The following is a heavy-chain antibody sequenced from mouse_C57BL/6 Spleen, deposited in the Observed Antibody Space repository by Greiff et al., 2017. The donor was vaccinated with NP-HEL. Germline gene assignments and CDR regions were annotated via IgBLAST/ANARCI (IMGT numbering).Heavy chain of an antibody. Sequence: EVQLVESGGGLVKPGGSLKLSCAASGFTFSSYAMSWVRQTPEKRLEWVATISDGGSYTYYPDNVKGRFTISRDNAKNSLYLQMSHLKSEDTAMYYCARVQDSSGTWFAYWGQGTLVTVSA. J-gene: IGHJ3*01. CDR2: ISDGGSYT. V-gene: IGHV5-4*01. CDR3: ARVQDSSGTWFAY. CDR1: GFTFSSYA. D-gene: IGHD3-2*02.